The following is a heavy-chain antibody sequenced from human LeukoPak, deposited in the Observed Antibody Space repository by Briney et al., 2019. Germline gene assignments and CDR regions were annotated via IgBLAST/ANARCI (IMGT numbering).Heavy chain of an antibody. V-gene: IGHV3-23*01. Sequence: GGTLRLSCAASGFTFSSYGMNWVRQAPGKGLEWVSTISGSGGSTYYADSVKGRFSISRDNSKNTLYLQMNSLRAEDTAVYYCAKTYSSSRAHYYYYYYMDVWGKGTTVTISS. CDR3: AKTYSSSRAHYYYYYYMDV. J-gene: IGHJ6*03. CDR2: ISGSGGST. D-gene: IGHD6-13*01. CDR1: GFTFSSYG.